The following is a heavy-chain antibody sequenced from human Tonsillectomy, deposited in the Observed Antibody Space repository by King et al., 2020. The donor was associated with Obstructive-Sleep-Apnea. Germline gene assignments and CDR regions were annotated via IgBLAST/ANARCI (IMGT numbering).Heavy chain of an antibody. CDR2: FSYSWST. V-gene: IGHV4-30-4*07. CDR1: GGYISIGGYF. J-gene: IGHJ4*02. CDR3: SRARAI. Sequence: VQLQESGPGLVKPSQTLSLTCAVFGGYISIGGYFWGWIRQPPGKGLAWIGYFSYSWSTYYNPSLKSRVTISIDTSKNQTSLKLNSVTAADTAVYYCSRARAIWGQGTLVTVSS.